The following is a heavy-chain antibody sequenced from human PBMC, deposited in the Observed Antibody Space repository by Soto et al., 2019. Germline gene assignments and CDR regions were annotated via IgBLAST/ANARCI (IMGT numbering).Heavy chain of an antibody. CDR2: ISAGGGNT. CDR3: AKHAEYQLVSWFDP. J-gene: IGHJ5*02. V-gene: IGHV3-23*01. Sequence: EVQLLESGGGVVQPGGSLRLSCAVSGFSFSTYAMSWVRQAPGKGLEWVSGISAGGGNTYYADSVRGRFTISRDNSKHTLYLQITSLRAEDTAFYYCAKHAEYQLVSWFDPWGQGTLVTVSS. CDR1: GFSFSTYA. D-gene: IGHD2-2*01.